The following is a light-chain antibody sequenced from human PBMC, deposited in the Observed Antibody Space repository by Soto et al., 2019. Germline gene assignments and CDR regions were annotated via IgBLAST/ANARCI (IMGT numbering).Light chain of an antibody. J-gene: IGKJ1*01. V-gene: IGKV1-39*01. CDR1: QTITSY. CDR3: QQYNSYSQT. CDR2: AAS. Sequence: DIQMTQSPSSLSASVGDRVTVTCRASQTITSYLNWYQQKPGKAPKLLIYAASSLQSGVPSRFSGSGSGTDFTLTISSLQPEDFPTYYCQQYNSYSQTFGQGTKV.